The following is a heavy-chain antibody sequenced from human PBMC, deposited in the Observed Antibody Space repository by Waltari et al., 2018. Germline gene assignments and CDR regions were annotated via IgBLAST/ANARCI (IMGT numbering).Heavy chain of an antibody. CDR3: VRSDFDY. J-gene: IGHJ4*02. Sequence: QVQLVESGGGVVQPGRSLRVSCAASGFTFITYGMHWVRQAPGKGLEWVAVISNDGSYKYYADSGKGRFTISRDNSKHTLYLQMNSLRTEDTARYHCVRSDFDYWGQGTLVTVSS. V-gene: IGHV3-30*03. CDR2: ISNDGSYK. CDR1: GFTFITYG.